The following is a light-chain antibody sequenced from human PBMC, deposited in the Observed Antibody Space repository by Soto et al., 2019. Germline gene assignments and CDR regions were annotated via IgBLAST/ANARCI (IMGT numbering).Light chain of an antibody. CDR3: QHHNNYSWG. Sequence: DIQMTQSPSTLSASVGDRVTITCRASQNINTWLAWYQQQPGKAPKLLISDASSLESWVPSRFSGSGSGTKFTLSISSLQPDDCATCYCQHHNNYSWGFGQGTKVELK. CDR2: DAS. V-gene: IGKV1-5*01. CDR1: QNINTW. J-gene: IGKJ1*01.